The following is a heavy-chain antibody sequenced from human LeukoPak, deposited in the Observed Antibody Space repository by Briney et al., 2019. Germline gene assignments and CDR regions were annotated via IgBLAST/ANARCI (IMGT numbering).Heavy chain of an antibody. CDR2: IYSGDSDT. V-gene: IGHV5-51*01. Sequence: GESLKISCKGSGYSFTNYWIGWVRQVPGQGLEWMGIIYSGDSDTRYSPSFQDQVIISADKSISTAYLQWSSLKASDTAMYYCARQRFTMRAYAGNWFDPWGQGTLVTVSS. D-gene: IGHD3-10*01. J-gene: IGHJ5*02. CDR1: GYSFTNYW. CDR3: ARQRFTMRAYAGNWFDP.